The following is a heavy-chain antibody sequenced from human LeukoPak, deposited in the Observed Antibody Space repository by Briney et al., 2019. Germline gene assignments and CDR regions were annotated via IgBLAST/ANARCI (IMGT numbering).Heavy chain of an antibody. J-gene: IGHJ4*02. V-gene: IGHV3-64D*06. CDR3: VRGTGY. Sequence: PGGSLRLSWSVSGFTFSTYVMHWVRQAPGKGLEYVSAISSNGDNTYYADSVKGRFTISRDNSKNTLYLQMSSLRADDAAVYYCVRGTGYWGQGTLVTV. CDR2: ISSNGDNT. CDR1: GFTFSTYV.